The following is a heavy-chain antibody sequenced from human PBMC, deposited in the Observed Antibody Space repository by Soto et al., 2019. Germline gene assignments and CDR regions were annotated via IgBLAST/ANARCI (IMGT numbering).Heavy chain of an antibody. CDR3: ARGGADGGGDCYPGYFQH. J-gene: IGHJ1*01. CDR2: IIPIFGTA. Sequence: QVQLVQSGAEVKKPGSSVKFSCKASGGTFSSYAISWVRQAPGQGLEWMGGIIPIFGTANYAPTFQGRVTITADESTRTAYMELSSLRSDDTAVYYCARGGADGGGDCYPGYFQHWGQGTLVTVAS. CDR1: GGTFSSYA. D-gene: IGHD2-21*02. V-gene: IGHV1-69*01.